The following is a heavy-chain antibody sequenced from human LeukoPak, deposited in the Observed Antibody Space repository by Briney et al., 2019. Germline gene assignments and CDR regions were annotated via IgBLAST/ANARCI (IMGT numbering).Heavy chain of an antibody. J-gene: IGHJ6*03. V-gene: IGHV3-21*01. CDR2: ISSSSSYI. CDR3: ARGGNFDWLLLYYYYYMDV. Sequence: GGSLRLSCAASGFTFSSYSMNWVRQAPGKGLEWVSSISSSSSYIYYADSVKGRFTISRDNAKNSLYLQMNSLRAEDTAVYYCARGGNFDWLLLYYYYYMDVWGKGTTVTVSS. CDR1: GFTFSSYS. D-gene: IGHD3-9*01.